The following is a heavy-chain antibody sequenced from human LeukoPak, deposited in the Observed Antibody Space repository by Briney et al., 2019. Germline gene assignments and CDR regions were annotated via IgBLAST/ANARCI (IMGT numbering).Heavy chain of an antibody. CDR3: AREGAIGYGDYVTDY. V-gene: IGHV4-39*07. CDR2: IYYSGST. Sequence: SETLSLTCTVSGGSISSSSYYWGWIRQPPGKGLEWIGSIYYSGSTYYNPSLKSRVTISVDTSKNQFSLKLSSVTAADTAVYYCAREGAIGYGDYVTDYWGQGTLVTVSS. D-gene: IGHD4-17*01. J-gene: IGHJ4*02. CDR1: GGSISSSSYY.